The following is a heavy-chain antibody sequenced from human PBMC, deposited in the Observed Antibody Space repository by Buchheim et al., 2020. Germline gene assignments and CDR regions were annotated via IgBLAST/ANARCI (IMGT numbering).Heavy chain of an antibody. V-gene: IGHV3-15*07. CDR2: IKNKAGGATT. Sequence: EVQLVESGGGLVQPGGSLRLSCAVSDFSFSNAWMNWVRQAPGKGLEWVGRIKNKAGGATTDYGAPVKGRFNMSRDDSKNTLYLQMNSLKTEDTAVYYCTTDYFWRPFDYWGQGTL. D-gene: IGHD2/OR15-2a*01. CDR1: DFSFSNAW. J-gene: IGHJ4*02. CDR3: TTDYFWRPFDY.